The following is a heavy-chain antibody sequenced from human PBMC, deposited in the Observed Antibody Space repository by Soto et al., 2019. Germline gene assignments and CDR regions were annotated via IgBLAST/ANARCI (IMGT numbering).Heavy chain of an antibody. V-gene: IGHV4-31*03. Sequence: QVQLQESGPGLVKPSQTLSLTCTVSGGSISSGGYYWSWLRQHPGKGLEWIGYIYYSGSTYYNPSPKSRVTISVDTSKNQFSLKLSSVTAADTAVYYCARRALYDSSGYYDDAFDIWGQGTMVTVSS. D-gene: IGHD3-22*01. CDR2: IYYSGST. J-gene: IGHJ3*02. CDR3: ARRALYDSSGYYDDAFDI. CDR1: GGSISSGGYY.